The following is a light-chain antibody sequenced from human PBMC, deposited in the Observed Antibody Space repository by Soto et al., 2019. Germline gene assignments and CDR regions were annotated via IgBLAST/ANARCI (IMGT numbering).Light chain of an antibody. CDR3: SSYTSSSTIV. CDR1: SSDVGDYNY. Sequence: QSVLTQPASVSGSPGQSITISCTGTSSDVGDYNYVSWYQQHPGKAPKLMIYEVNNRPSGVSNRFSGSKSGNTASLTISGLQAEDEADYYCSSYTSSSTIVFGTGTKVTVL. CDR2: EVN. V-gene: IGLV2-14*01. J-gene: IGLJ1*01.